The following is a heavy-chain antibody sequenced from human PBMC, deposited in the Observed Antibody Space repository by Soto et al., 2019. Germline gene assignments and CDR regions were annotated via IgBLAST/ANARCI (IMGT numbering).Heavy chain of an antibody. CDR2: IDSGGRT. Sequence: EVQLVETGGGLIQPGGSLRLSCAASGFTVSSNYMSWVRQAPGQGLGWVSFIDSGGRTYYADSVKGRFTISKDNSKNTLYLQMNRLRAEDTAVYYCAREAISSDYFDYWGQGTLVIVSS. CDR3: AREAISSDYFDY. CDR1: GFTVSSNY. D-gene: IGHD3-22*01. V-gene: IGHV3-53*02. J-gene: IGHJ4*02.